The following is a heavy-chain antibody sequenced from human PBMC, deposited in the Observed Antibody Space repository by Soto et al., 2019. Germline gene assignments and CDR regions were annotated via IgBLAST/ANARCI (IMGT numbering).Heavy chain of an antibody. CDR2: IIPIFGTA. D-gene: IGHD6-13*01. J-gene: IGHJ6*02. CDR3: ARDVSSWDYYYYGMDV. CDR1: GGTFSSYA. Sequence: SVKVSCKASGGTFSSYAISWVRQASGQGLEWMGGIIPIFGTANYAQKFQGRVTITADESTSTAYMELSSLRSEDTAVYYCARDVSSWDYYYYGMDVWGQGTTVTVSS. V-gene: IGHV1-69*13.